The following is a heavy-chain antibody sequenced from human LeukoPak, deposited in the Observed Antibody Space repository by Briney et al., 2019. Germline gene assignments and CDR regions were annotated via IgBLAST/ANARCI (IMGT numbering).Heavy chain of an antibody. V-gene: IGHV4-59*08. CDR3: ARQNSGWDYYYGMDV. J-gene: IGHJ6*02. D-gene: IGHD6-19*01. CDR1: SGSISSYY. Sequence: PSETLSLTCTVSSGSISSYYWSWIRQPPGKGLEWFGYIYYSGSTNYNPSLKSRVTISVDTSKNQFSLKLSSVTAADTAVYYCARQNSGWDYYYGMDVWGQGTTVTVSS. CDR2: IYYSGST.